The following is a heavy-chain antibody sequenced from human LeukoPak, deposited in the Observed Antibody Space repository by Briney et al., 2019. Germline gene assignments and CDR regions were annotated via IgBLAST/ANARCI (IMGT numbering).Heavy chain of an antibody. Sequence: SVKVSCKASGGTFSTYAISWVRQAPGQGLEWMGGIIPIFGTPNYAQKFQGRVTITADESTSTAYMELRSLRSDDTAVYYCARAKVVGATLGNYWGQGTLVTVSS. V-gene: IGHV1-69*01. CDR3: ARAKVVGATLGNY. J-gene: IGHJ4*02. CDR2: IIPIFGTP. CDR1: GGTFSTYA. D-gene: IGHD1-26*01.